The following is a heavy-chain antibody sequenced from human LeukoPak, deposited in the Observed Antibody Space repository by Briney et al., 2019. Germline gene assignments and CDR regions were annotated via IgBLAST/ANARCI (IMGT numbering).Heavy chain of an antibody. J-gene: IGHJ4*02. D-gene: IGHD2-2*01. CDR3: ARGRGEDIVVVPAARYAYYFDY. Sequence: SVKVSCKASGGTFSSYAISWVRQAPGQGLEWMGRIIPILGIANYAQKFQGRVTITADESTSTAYMELSSLRSEDTAVYYCARGRGEDIVVVPAARYAYYFDYWGQGTLVTVSS. V-gene: IGHV1-69*04. CDR1: GGTFSSYA. CDR2: IIPILGIA.